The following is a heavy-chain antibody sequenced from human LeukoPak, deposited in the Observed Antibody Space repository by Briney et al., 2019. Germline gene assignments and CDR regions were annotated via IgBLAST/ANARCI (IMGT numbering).Heavy chain of an antibody. Sequence: GGSLRLSCTVSGFTFTSHGMHWVRQAPGKGLEWVAYIGHDGRDIYYADSVKGRFTISRDNAKNSLYLQMNSLRADDTAVYYCARDPGSSSFDYWGQGTLVTVSS. CDR2: IGHDGRDI. CDR3: ARDPGSSSFDY. CDR1: GFTFTSHG. D-gene: IGHD6-13*01. J-gene: IGHJ4*02. V-gene: IGHV3-33*08.